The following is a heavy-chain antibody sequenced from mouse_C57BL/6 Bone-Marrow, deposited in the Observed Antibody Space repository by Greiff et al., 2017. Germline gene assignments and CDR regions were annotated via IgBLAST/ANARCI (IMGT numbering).Heavy chain of an antibody. Sequence: EVMLVESGGGLVQPGGSLKLSCAASGFTFSDYGMAWVRQAPRKGPEWVAFISNLAYSIYYADTVTGRFTISRENAKNTLYLEMSSLRSEDTAMYDCARRDYGKDAMDYWGQGTSVTVSS. CDR2: ISNLAYSI. CDR3: ARRDYGKDAMDY. V-gene: IGHV5-15*01. D-gene: IGHD1-1*01. CDR1: GFTFSDYG. J-gene: IGHJ4*01.